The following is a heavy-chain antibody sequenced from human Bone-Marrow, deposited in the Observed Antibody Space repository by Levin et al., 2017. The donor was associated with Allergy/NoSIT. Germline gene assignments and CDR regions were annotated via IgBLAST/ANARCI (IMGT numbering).Heavy chain of an antibody. Sequence: ASVKVSCKASGYTFTSYYMHWVRQAPGQGLEWMGIINPSGGSTSYAQKFQGRVTMTRDTSTSTVYMELSSLRSEDTAVYYCARQTYYDIEVDERNFDLWGRGTLVTVSS. D-gene: IGHD3-9*01. V-gene: IGHV1-46*01. CDR2: INPSGGST. CDR1: GYTFTSYY. J-gene: IGHJ2*01. CDR3: ARQTYYDIEVDERNFDL.